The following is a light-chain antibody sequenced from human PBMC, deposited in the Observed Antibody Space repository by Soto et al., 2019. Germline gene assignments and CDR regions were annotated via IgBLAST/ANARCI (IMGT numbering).Light chain of an antibody. V-gene: IGKV3-15*01. J-gene: IGKJ2*01. CDR3: QQYNDWPSMYT. CDR1: QSVNTN. CDR2: AAS. Sequence: RLMTQSPATLSVFPGERATLSCRASQSVNTNLAWYQQKPGQAPRLLIYAASIRATGVPPRFSGSGSGTDFTLTISSLQSEDFAIYYCQQYNDWPSMYTFGQVTTLEIK.